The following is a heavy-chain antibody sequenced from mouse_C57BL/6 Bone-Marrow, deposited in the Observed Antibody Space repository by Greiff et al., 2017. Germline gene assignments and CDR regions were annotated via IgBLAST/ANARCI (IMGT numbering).Heavy chain of an antibody. CDR3: ARDYGSSPLYYFDY. CDR2: IYPGSGST. V-gene: IGHV1-55*01. Sequence: QVQLQQPGAELVKPGASVKMSCKASGYTFTSYWITWVKQRPGQGLEWIGDIYPGSGSTNYNEKFKSKATLTVYTSSSTAYMQLSSLTSEDSAVYYGARDYGSSPLYYFDYWGQGTTLTVSS. CDR1: GYTFTSYW. J-gene: IGHJ2*01. D-gene: IGHD1-1*01.